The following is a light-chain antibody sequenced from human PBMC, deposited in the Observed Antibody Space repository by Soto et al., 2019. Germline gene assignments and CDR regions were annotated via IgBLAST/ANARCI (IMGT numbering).Light chain of an antibody. CDR3: QHNYNPPYT. CDR1: QSISNY. V-gene: IGKV1-39*01. Sequence: DIQMTQSPSSLSASVGDRVTITCRASQSISNYLNWYQQKPGKAPKLLMYAASSLESGVPSRFSGSGSGTDFTLTISSLQPADFATYYCQHNYNPPYTFGQGTRLEIK. J-gene: IGKJ2*01. CDR2: AAS.